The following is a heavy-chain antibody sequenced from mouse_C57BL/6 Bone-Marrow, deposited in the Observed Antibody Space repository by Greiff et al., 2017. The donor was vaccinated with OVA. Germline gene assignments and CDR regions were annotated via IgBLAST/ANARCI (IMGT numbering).Heavy chain of an antibody. V-gene: IGHV6-3*01. CDR2: IRLKSDNYST. Sequence: EVKVEESGGGLVQPGGSMKLSCVASGFTFSNYWMNWVRQSPEKGLEWVAQIRLKSDNYSTHYAESVKGRFTISRDDSKSSVYLQMNNLRAEDTGIYYCTVLYYYGSSFYAMDYWGQGTSVTVSS. CDR1: GFTFSNYW. CDR3: TVLYYYGSSFYAMDY. D-gene: IGHD1-1*01. J-gene: IGHJ4*01.